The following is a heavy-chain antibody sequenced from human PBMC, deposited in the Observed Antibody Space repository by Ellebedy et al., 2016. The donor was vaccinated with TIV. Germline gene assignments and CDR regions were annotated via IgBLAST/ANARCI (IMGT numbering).Heavy chain of an antibody. J-gene: IGHJ6*02. CDR1: GFSFGDYA. CDR3: TRVDSGYDWVVLHYYYYGMDV. V-gene: IGHV3-49*03. D-gene: IGHD5-12*01. CDR2: IRSKAYGGTT. Sequence: GGSLRLSCTASGFSFGDYAMSWFRQAPGKGLEWVGFIRSKAYGGTTEYAASVKGRFTISRDDSKSIAYLQMNSLKTEDTAVYYCTRVDSGYDWVVLHYYYYGMDVWGQGTTVTVSS.